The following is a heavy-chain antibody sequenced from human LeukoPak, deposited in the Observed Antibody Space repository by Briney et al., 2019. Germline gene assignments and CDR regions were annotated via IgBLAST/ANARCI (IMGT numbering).Heavy chain of an antibody. CDR3: ASDSYSSSWYRSESSEYFQH. Sequence: ASVKVSCKASGYTFTSYDINWVRQATGQGLEWMGWMNPNSGNTAYAQKFQGRVTITRNTSISTAYMELSSLRSGDTAVYYCASDSYSSSWYRSESSEYFQHWGQGTLVTVSS. D-gene: IGHD6-13*01. CDR2: MNPNSGNT. CDR1: GYTFTSYD. J-gene: IGHJ1*01. V-gene: IGHV1-8*03.